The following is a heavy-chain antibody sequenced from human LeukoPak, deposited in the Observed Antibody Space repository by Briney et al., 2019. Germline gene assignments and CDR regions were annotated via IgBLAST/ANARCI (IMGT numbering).Heavy chain of an antibody. CDR3: ARATASGSGRAYDH. V-gene: IGHV4-34*01. Sequence: TETLSLTCAVYGESMIGHYWTWIRQPPGKRLEWIGEIHHSGGTNSNPSLKNRLTMSIDMSKNQFSLKLKSVTAADTAVYYCARATASGSGRAYDHWAQGNLVPVSS. CDR1: GESMIGHY. CDR2: IHHSGGT. D-gene: IGHD3-10*01. J-gene: IGHJ4*02.